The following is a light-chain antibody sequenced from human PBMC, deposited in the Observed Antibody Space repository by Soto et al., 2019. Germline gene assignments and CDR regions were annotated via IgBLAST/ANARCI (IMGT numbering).Light chain of an antibody. CDR1: QGIIDY. Sequence: DIQMTQSPSSLSASVGDRVTITCRASQGIIDYLAWYQQKPGKSPKLLTYGASTLHSGVPSRFSGSGAGTDFSLTISSLQPEDVAIYYCQKYDNAPQAFGPGTKVEVK. V-gene: IGKV1-27*01. CDR2: GAS. CDR3: QKYDNAPQA. J-gene: IGKJ1*01.